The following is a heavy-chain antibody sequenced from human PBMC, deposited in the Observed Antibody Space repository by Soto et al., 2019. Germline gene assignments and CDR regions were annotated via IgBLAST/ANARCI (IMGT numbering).Heavy chain of an antibody. CDR2: IYWDDDK. Sequence: QITLKESGPPLVKPTQTLTLTCTFSVFSLSTSGVGVGWIRQPPGKALEWLALIYWDDDKRYSPSLKSRLTITKDTSKNQVVLTMTNMDPVDTATYYCAHRLGGIGVAGTFDYWGQGTLVTVSS. J-gene: IGHJ4*02. CDR1: VFSLSTSGVG. CDR3: AHRLGGIGVAGTFDY. V-gene: IGHV2-5*02. D-gene: IGHD6-19*01.